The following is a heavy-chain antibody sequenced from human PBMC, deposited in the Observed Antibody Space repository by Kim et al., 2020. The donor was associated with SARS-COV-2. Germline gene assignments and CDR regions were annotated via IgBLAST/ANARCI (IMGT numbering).Heavy chain of an antibody. CDR3: GRGNGWHLF. CDR1: GDSMIDFF. CDR2: IHSSGRA. D-gene: IGHD6-19*01. Sequence: SETLSLTCNVSGDSMIDFFWSWIRQPPGRRLEWLGYIHSSGRANYNPSVKSRGTLSVDTAKSQFSLNLISGTAADTAIYYCGRGNGWHLFWGQGTLVTVAS. J-gene: IGHJ4*02. V-gene: IGHV4-59*01.